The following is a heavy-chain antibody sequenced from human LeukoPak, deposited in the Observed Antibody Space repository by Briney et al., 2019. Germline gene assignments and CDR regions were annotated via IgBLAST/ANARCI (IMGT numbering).Heavy chain of an antibody. J-gene: IGHJ4*02. Sequence: GGSLRLSCAASGFSFSDYGMNWVRRAPGKGLEWLSHINSNGAVISYTDSVKGRFTISRDTAKSSLYLQMNSLKIEDTAIYFCARDPDGDYDFDYWGQGTLVTVSS. V-gene: IGHV3-48*01. CDR1: GFSFSDYG. CDR2: INSNGAVI. CDR3: ARDPDGDYDFDY. D-gene: IGHD4-17*01.